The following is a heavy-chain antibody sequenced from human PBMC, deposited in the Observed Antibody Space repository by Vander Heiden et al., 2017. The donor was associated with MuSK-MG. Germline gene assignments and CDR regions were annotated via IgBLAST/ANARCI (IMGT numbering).Heavy chain of an antibody. J-gene: IGHJ4*02. D-gene: IGHD3-10*01. CDR2: INTGNGNT. CDR1: GYTFTTYA. Sequence: QLVQSGAEVREPGASVKVSCKASGYTFTTYAIHWVRQAPGQRLEWMGWINTGNGNTKYSQRFQGRVTITRDTSASTAYMELSSLRSEDTSVYYCAGDGVVRGVDIDYWGQGTLVTVSS. CDR3: AGDGVVRGVDIDY. V-gene: IGHV1-3*04.